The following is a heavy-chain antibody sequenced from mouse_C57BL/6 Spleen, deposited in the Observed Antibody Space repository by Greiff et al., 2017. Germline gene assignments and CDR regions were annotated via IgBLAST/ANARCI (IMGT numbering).Heavy chain of an antibody. D-gene: IGHD1-1*01. J-gene: IGHJ4*01. CDR1: GFTFSDYY. CDR2: ISNGGGST. V-gene: IGHV5-12*01. CDR3: ARPITTVRGAMDY. Sequence: DVMLVESGGGLVQPGGSLKLSCAASGFTFSDYYMYWVRQTPEKRLEWVAYISNGGGSTYYPDTVKGRFTISRDNAKNTLYLQMSRLKSEDTAMYYCARPITTVRGAMDYWGQGTSVTVSS.